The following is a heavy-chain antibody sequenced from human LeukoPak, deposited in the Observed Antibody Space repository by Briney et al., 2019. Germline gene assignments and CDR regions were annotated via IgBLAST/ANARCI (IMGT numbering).Heavy chain of an antibody. CDR2: IYYSGST. J-gene: IGHJ4*02. CDR3: ARHSAVAGTGY. Sequence: PSETLSLTCTVSGGSISSYYWSWIRQPPGKGLEWVGYIYYSGSTNYNPSLKSRVTISVDTSKNQFSLKLSSVTAADTAVYYCARHSAVAGTGYWGQGTLVTVSS. CDR1: GGSISSYY. D-gene: IGHD6-19*01. V-gene: IGHV4-59*08.